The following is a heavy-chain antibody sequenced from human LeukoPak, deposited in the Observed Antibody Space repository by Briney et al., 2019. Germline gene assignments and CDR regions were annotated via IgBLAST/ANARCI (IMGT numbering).Heavy chain of an antibody. J-gene: IGHJ4*02. CDR3: ARDNLNYYDSSGYYGN. CDR2: ISGSGGST. V-gene: IGHV3-23*01. D-gene: IGHD3-22*01. Sequence: GGSLRLSCAASGFTFSSYAMSWVRQAPGKGLEWVSAISGSGGSTYYADSVKGRFTISRDNSKNTLYLQMNSLRAEDTAVYYCARDNLNYYDSSGYYGNWGQGTLVTVSS. CDR1: GFTFSSYA.